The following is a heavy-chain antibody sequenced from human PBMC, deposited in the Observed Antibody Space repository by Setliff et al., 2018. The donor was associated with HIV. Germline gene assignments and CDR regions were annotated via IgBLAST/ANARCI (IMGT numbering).Heavy chain of an antibody. CDR1: GFPVSYYI. CDR2: ISRSNSYI. Sequence: PGGSLRLSCAASGFPVSYYITNWVRQAPGKGLEWVSFISRSNSYIYYADSVKGRFTISRDNAKNSLYLQMNSLRAEDTAVYYCARATAAWDDAFDIWGQGTMVTV. V-gene: IGHV3-21*01. D-gene: IGHD6-13*01. J-gene: IGHJ3*02. CDR3: ARATAAWDDAFDI.